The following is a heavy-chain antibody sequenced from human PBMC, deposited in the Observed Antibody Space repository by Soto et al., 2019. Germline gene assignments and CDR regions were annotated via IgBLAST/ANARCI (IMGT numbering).Heavy chain of an antibody. J-gene: IGHJ4*02. CDR1: GFTFSTDT. CDR2: VGGSGDGT. D-gene: IGHD3-10*01. V-gene: IGHV3-23*01. Sequence: VGSLRLSCAASGFTFSTDTMTWVRQAPGKGLEWVSSVGGSGDGTYYADSVNGRFTITRHNCNNTLCLQMNSLRAEDTAIYYCAKARGVTLVRISLAQWGQGTLVTVSS. CDR3: AKARGVTLVRISLAQ.